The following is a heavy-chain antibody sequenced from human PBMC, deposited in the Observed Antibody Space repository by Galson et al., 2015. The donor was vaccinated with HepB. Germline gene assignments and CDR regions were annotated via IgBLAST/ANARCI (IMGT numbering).Heavy chain of an antibody. V-gene: IGHV1-18*01. CDR3: ARDSGWELREDAFDI. D-gene: IGHD1-26*01. CDR2: ISADDGNT. Sequence: SVKVSCKASGYTFTSYGINWVRQAPGQGLEWMGWISADDGNTNYAQRLQGRVTMTTDTSTNTAYMELRSLRSDDTAVYYCARDSGWELREDAFDIWGQGTMVTVSS. J-gene: IGHJ3*02. CDR1: GYTFTSYG.